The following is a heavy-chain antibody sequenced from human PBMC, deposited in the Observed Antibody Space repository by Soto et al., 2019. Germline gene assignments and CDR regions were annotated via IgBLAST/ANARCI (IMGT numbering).Heavy chain of an antibody. CDR3: AKDRGVRGVILPYYYYYGMDV. CDR1: GFTFSSYG. J-gene: IGHJ6*02. V-gene: IGHV3-30*18. Sequence: QVQLVESGGGVVQPGRSLRLSCAASGFTFSSYGMHWVRQAPGKGLEWVAVISYDGSNKYYADSVKGRFTISRDNSKNTLYLQMNSLRAEDTAVYYCAKDRGVRGVILPYYYYYGMDVWGQGTTVTVSS. D-gene: IGHD3-10*01. CDR2: ISYDGSNK.